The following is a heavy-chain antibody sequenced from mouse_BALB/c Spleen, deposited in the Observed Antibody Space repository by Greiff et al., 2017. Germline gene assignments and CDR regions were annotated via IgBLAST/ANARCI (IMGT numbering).Heavy chain of an antibody. Sequence: VQLQQSGAELVRPGSSVKISCKASGYAFSSYWMNWVKQRPGQGLEWIGQIYPGDGDTNYNGKFKGKATLTADKSSSTAYMQLSSLTSEDSAVYFCARDGGSPKPFYAMDYWGQGTSVTVSS. CDR1: GYAFSSYW. V-gene: IGHV1-80*01. CDR3: ARDGGSPKPFYAMDY. CDR2: IYPGDGDT. J-gene: IGHJ4*01. D-gene: IGHD1-1*01.